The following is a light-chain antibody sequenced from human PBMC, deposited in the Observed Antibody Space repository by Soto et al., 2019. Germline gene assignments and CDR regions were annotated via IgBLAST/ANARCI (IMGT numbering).Light chain of an antibody. Sequence: EIVLTQSPGTLSLSPGERGTLSCRASQSIDSAYLAWYQQTPGQPPRLLIYGASNRATGIPDRFSGGGSGTDFPLTINMQEAEDFAMYFCQQYGASPFTFGQGTKVEIK. CDR2: GAS. CDR1: QSIDSAY. J-gene: IGKJ2*01. CDR3: QQYGASPFT. V-gene: IGKV3-20*01.